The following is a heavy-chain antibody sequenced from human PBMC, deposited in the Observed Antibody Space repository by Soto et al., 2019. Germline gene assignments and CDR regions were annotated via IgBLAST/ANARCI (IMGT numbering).Heavy chain of an antibody. J-gene: IGHJ6*03. CDR3: ARGNYDFPYYYYYYMDV. CDR1: GDSVSSNSAA. Sequence: SQTLSLTCAISGDSVSSNSAAWNWIRQSPSRGLEWLGRTYYRSKWYNDYAVSVKSRITINPDTSKNQFSLQLNSVTPEDTAVYYCARGNYDFPYYYYYYMDVWGKGTTVTVSS. V-gene: IGHV6-1*01. D-gene: IGHD3-3*01. CDR2: TYYRSKWYN.